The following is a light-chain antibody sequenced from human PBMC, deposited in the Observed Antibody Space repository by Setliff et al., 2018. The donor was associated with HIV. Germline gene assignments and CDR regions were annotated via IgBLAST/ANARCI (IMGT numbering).Light chain of an antibody. J-gene: IGLJ1*01. CDR2: EVS. V-gene: IGLV2-23*02. CDR3: CAYAGSYV. Sequence: QSVLTQPASVSGSPGQSITIPSTGTSSDVGRFKLVSWYQQYPGKAPKVLIYEVSKRPSGISGRFSGSVSGNTASLTISGLQAEDEADYYCCAYAGSYVFGSGTKVTVL. CDR1: SSDVGRFKL.